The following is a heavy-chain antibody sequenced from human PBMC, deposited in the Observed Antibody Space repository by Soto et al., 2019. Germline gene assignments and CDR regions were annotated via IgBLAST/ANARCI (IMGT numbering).Heavy chain of an antibody. CDR2: IYNSVNT. D-gene: IGHD3-10*01. V-gene: IGHV4-30-4*02. CDR1: GGTVSNGFYS. Sequence: SETLSLTSTVSGGTVSNGFYSWSWIRQSPGRGLEWIGHIYNSVNTYSNPSLQSRVTISIDTSKNQFSLKLSSVTAADTALYYCARTYGRNFDYWGQGTLVTVSS. CDR3: ARTYGRNFDY. J-gene: IGHJ4*02.